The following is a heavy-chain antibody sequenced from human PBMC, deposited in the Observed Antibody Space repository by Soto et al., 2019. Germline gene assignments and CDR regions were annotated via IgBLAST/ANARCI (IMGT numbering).Heavy chain of an antibody. Sequence: GGSLRLSCAASGFPFSRYWMSWVRQTPGKGLEWVANIKQDGSEKYYVDSVKGRFTISKDNAKNSLYLQMNSLRAEDTALYYCAKQDSSGYSAFDYWGQGTLVTVSS. CDR3: AKQDSSGYSAFDY. D-gene: IGHD3-22*01. J-gene: IGHJ4*02. CDR2: IKQDGSEK. CDR1: GFPFSRYW. V-gene: IGHV3-7*03.